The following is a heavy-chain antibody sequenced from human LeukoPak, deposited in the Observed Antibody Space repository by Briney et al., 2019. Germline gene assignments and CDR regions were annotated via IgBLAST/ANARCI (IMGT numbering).Heavy chain of an antibody. CDR2: INHSGST. Sequence: PSETLSLTCAVYGGSFSGYYWSWIRQPPGKGLEWIGEINHSGSTNYNPSLKSRVTISVDTSKNQFSLKLSSVTAADTAVYYCASIPKRLRALTWYFDLWGRGTLVTVSS. D-gene: IGHD5-12*01. J-gene: IGHJ2*01. CDR1: GGSFSGYY. CDR3: ASIPKRLRALTWYFDL. V-gene: IGHV4-34*01.